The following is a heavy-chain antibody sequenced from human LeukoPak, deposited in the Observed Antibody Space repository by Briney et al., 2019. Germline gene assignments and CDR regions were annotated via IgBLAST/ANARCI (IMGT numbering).Heavy chain of an antibody. CDR2: TTSSSSYI. J-gene: IGHJ4*02. Sequence: GGSLRLSCAASGFTFSSYNMNWVRQAPGKGLEWVSSTTSSSSYIYYADSVKGRFTISRDNSKNTLYLQMNSLRVEDTAVYYCAKDFLKSITLIRGVRSWVGYFDSWGQGTLVTVSS. D-gene: IGHD3-10*01. CDR1: GFTFSSYN. CDR3: AKDFLKSITLIRGVRSWVGYFDS. V-gene: IGHV3-21*01.